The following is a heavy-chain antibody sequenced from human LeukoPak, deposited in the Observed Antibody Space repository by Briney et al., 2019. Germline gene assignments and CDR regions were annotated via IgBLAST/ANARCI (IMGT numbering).Heavy chain of an antibody. CDR3: ARWSFITVAATENY. CDR1: GFTFDDYG. J-gene: IGHJ4*02. Sequence: PGGPLRLSCAASGFTFDDYGMSWVRQAPGKGLEWVSGITWNGDSIGYADSVKGRFTISRDNAKNSLYLQMNSLRAEGTALYHCARWSFITVAATENYWGQGTLVTVSS. V-gene: IGHV3-20*01. D-gene: IGHD6-19*01. CDR2: ITWNGDSI.